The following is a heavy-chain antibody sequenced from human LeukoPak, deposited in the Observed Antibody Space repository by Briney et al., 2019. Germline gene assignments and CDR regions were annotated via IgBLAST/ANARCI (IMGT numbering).Heavy chain of an antibody. V-gene: IGHV3-23*01. CDR3: ATHLSGWKERDAFDI. D-gene: IGHD1-26*01. CDR2: MSVRYCST. Sequence: PGGSLRLSCAASGFTFSSYAMSWVRQAAGRGLDWVSAMSVRYCSTYYADSVKGRFTISRDNSKNTLYLQMNSLRAEDTAVYYCATHLSGWKERDAFDIWGQGTMVTVSS. CDR1: GFTFSSYA. J-gene: IGHJ3*02.